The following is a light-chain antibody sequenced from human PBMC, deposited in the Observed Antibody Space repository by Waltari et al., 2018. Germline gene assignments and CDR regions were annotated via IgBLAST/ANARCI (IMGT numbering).Light chain of an antibody. V-gene: IGLV1-44*01. CDR2: RRD. CDR1: ASNIGGNL. Sequence: QSALTQPPSASGTPGQRVTISCSGSASNIGGNLVNWYQQLPGKAPKLLIYRRDQRPSGAPDRFSGSKTGSSASLAISGLQSEDEGDYFCASWDDSLNGHWVFGGGTKVTVL. CDR3: ASWDDSLNGHWV. J-gene: IGLJ3*02.